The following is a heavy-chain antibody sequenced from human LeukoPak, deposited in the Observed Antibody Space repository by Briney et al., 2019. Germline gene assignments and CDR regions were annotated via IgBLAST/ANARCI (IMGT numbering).Heavy chain of an antibody. V-gene: IGHV4-59*01. CDR1: GGSTSSYY. D-gene: IGHD2-21*02. CDR3: ARTGGDCSSGLCYYAMDV. CDR2: IHYTGST. J-gene: IGHJ6*02. Sequence: SETLSLTCTVSGGSTSSYYWSWIRQPPGKGLEWIGYIHYTGSTDYNPSLRSRVTLSIDMSKNQFSLRLSSMTASDTAVYYCARTGGDCSSGLCYYAMDVWGQGTTVTVS.